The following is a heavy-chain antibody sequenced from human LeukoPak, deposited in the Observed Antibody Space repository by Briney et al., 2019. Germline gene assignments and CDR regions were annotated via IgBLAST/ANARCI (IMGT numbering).Heavy chain of an antibody. D-gene: IGHD5-18*01. J-gene: IGHJ3*02. Sequence: PSETLSLTCAVYGTSFSDYYWSWIRQPPGKGLEWIGSIYYIGSTYYNPSLKSRVTISVDTSKNQFSLKLSSVTAADTAVYYCASTGYSYAVNEIHAFDIWGQGTMVTVSS. V-gene: IGHV4-34*01. CDR1: GTSFSDYY. CDR3: ASTGYSYAVNEIHAFDI. CDR2: IYYIGST.